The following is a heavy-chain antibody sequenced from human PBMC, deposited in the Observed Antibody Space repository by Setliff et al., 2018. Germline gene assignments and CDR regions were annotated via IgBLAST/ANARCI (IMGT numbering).Heavy chain of an antibody. J-gene: IGHJ3*01. CDR3: ARGNNWEPDAFDV. D-gene: IGHD1-20*01. V-gene: IGHV4-59*01. Sequence: SETLSLTCTVSGGSISSYYWSWIRQPPGKGLEWIAYIYYSGSTNYNPSPKSRVTISVDTSKNQFSLKLSSVTAADTAVYYCARGNNWEPDAFDVWGQGTMVTVS. CDR2: IYYSGST. CDR1: GGSISSYY.